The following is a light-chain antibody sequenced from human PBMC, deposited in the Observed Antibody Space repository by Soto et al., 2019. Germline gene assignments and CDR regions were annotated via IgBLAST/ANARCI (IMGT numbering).Light chain of an antibody. J-gene: IGKJ4*01. CDR1: QSVSSSY. CDR2: GTS. V-gene: IGKV3-20*01. CDR3: QQYGNSPLT. Sequence: EIVMTKSPATLSVSPGERATLTCRASQSVSSSYLAWFQQKPGQAPRLLIYGTSSRATGIPDRFSGSGSGTDFTLTISRLEPEDFAVYYCQQYGNSPLTFGGGTKVDI.